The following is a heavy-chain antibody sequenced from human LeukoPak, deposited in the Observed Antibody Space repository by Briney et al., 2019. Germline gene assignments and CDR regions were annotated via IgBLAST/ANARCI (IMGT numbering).Heavy chain of an antibody. Sequence: GGSLRLSCAASGFTFSSSGMHWVRQAPGKGLEWVAFIRYDASNKYYADSVKGRYTISRDNSKNTLYLEMNSLRAEDTAVYYCAKDRIGSGYYFDDYWGQGALVTVSS. CDR1: GFTFSSSG. CDR2: IRYDASNK. CDR3: AKDRIGSGYYFDDY. J-gene: IGHJ4*02. D-gene: IGHD3-22*01. V-gene: IGHV3-30*02.